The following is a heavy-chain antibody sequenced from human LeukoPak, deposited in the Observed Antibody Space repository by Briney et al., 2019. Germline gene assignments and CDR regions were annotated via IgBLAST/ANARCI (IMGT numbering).Heavy chain of an antibody. CDR3: ARPRSRRGAGYSGYDFDY. V-gene: IGHV1-2*02. J-gene: IGHJ4*02. Sequence: VASVKVSCKASGYTFTGYYMHWVRQVPGQGLEWMGWINPNSGGTNYAQKFQGRVTMTRDTSISTAYMELSRLRSDDTAVYYCARPRSRRGAGYSGYDFDYWGQGTLVTVSS. CDR1: GYTFTGYY. D-gene: IGHD5-12*01. CDR2: INPNSGGT.